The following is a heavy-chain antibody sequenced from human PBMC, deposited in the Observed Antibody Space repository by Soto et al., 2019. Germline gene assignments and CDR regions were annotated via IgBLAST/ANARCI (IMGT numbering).Heavy chain of an antibody. CDR3: AQVRGVVALDGYFDC. CDR1: GFTFSSYA. D-gene: IGHD2-15*01. Sequence: EVQLLESGGGLVQPGGSLRLACVASGFTFSSYAMTWVRQAPGKGLEWVSGISGSGGSTYYADSVKGRFTISRDNSKNPLYLQMNILRAEDTAVYFCAQVRGVVALDGYFDCWGQGTLVTVSS. V-gene: IGHV3-23*01. J-gene: IGHJ4*02. CDR2: ISGSGGST.